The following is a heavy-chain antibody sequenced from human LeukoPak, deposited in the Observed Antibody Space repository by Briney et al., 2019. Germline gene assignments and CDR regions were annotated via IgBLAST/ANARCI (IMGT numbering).Heavy chain of an antibody. CDR3: LYFWSGSSLVDY. CDR2: IKSKTDGGTT. CDR1: GFTFSNAW. Sequence: PGGPLRLSCAASGFTFSNAWMSWVCQAPGKGLEWVGRIKSKTDGGTTDYAAPVKGRFSISRDDSKNTLYLEMYSLKTEDTAMYYCLYFWSGSSLVDYWGQGTLVTVSS. J-gene: IGHJ4*02. V-gene: IGHV3-15*01. D-gene: IGHD3-3*01.